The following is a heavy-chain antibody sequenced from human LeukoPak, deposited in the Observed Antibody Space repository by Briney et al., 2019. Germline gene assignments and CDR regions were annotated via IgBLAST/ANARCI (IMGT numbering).Heavy chain of an antibody. J-gene: IGHJ4*02. CDR3: QSRYLEWLLEY. D-gene: IGHD3-3*01. Sequence: SETLSLTCAVSGGSISSGGYFWSWIRQPPGKGLEWIGYIYHSGSTYYNPSLKSRVTISVDRSKNQFSLRLSSVTAADTAVYYCQSRYLEWLLEYWGQGTLVTVSS. CDR2: IYHSGST. CDR1: GGSISSGGYF. V-gene: IGHV4-30-2*01.